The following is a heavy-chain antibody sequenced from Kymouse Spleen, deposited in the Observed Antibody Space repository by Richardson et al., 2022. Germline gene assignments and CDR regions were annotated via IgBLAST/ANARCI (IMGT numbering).Heavy chain of an antibody. D-gene: IGHD3-9*01. CDR3: AKENYDILTGYYDYYYYGMDV. J-gene: IGHJ6*02. V-gene: IGHV3-30*18. CDR2: ISYDGSNK. CDR1: GFTFSSYG. Sequence: QVQLVESGGGVVQPGRSLRLSCAASGFTFSSYGMHWVRQAPGKGLEWVAVISYDGSNKYYADSVKGRFTISRDNSKNTLYLQMNSLRAEDTAVYYCAKENYDILTGYYDYYYYGMDVWGQGTTVTVSS.